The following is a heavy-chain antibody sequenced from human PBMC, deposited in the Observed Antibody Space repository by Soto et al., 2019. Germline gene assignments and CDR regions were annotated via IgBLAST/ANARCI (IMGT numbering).Heavy chain of an antibody. J-gene: IGHJ6*02. V-gene: IGHV3-23*01. CDR1: GFTFSSYA. CDR3: AKDQLAIDFWSGYSHYYYGMDV. D-gene: IGHD3-3*01. Sequence: GGSLRLSCAASGFTFSSYAMSWVRQAPGKGLEWVSAISGSGGSTYYADSVKGRFTISRDNSKNTLYLQMNSLRAEDTAVYYCAKDQLAIDFWSGYSHYYYGMDVWGQGTTVTVSS. CDR2: ISGSGGST.